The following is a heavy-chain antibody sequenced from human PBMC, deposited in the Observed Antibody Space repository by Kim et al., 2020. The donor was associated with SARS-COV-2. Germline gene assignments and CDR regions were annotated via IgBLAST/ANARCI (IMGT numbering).Heavy chain of an antibody. Sequence: KFYAGSVRGRFTVSKDNSKTTRYLQMNSLRAEVTAVYYCAREDIAALDVWGEGTTVTVSS. CDR2: K. CDR3: AREDIAALDV. J-gene: IGHJ6*04. D-gene: IGHD6-13*01. V-gene: IGHV3-33*01.